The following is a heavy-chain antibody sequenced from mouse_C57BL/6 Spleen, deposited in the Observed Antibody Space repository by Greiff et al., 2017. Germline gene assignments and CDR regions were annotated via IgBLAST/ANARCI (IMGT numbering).Heavy chain of an antibody. CDR2: IDPETGGT. J-gene: IGHJ4*01. Sequence: VKLMESGAELVRPGASVTLSCKASGYTFTDYEMHWVKQTPVHGLEWIGAIDPETGGTAYNQKFKGKAILTADKSSSTAYMELRSLTSEDSAVYYCTRGDYYGSSPYAMDYWGQGTSVTVSS. CDR3: TRGDYYGSSPYAMDY. CDR1: GYTFTDYE. V-gene: IGHV1-15*01. D-gene: IGHD1-1*01.